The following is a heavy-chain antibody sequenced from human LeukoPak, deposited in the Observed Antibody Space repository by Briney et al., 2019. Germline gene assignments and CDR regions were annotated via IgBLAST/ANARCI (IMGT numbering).Heavy chain of an antibody. CDR2: INSDGSWT. Sequence: PGGSLRLSCAASGNYWMHWVRQAPGKGLVWVSHINSDGSWTSYADSVKGRFTISKDNAKNMVFLQMNSLRADDTAVYYCVRDFRSADYWGQGILVTVSS. CDR1: GNYW. CDR3: VRDFRSADY. V-gene: IGHV3-74*01. J-gene: IGHJ4*02.